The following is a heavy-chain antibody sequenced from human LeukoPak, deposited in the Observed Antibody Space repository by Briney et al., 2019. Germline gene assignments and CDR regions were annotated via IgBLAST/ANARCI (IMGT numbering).Heavy chain of an antibody. J-gene: IGHJ6*02. V-gene: IGHV4-59*01. CDR3: ARDRDTVTTLPYYYYGMDV. Sequence: PSETLSLTCTVSGGSISSYYWSWIRQPSGKGLEWIGYIYYSGSTNYNPSLKSRVTISVDTSKNQFSLKLSSVTAADTAVYYCARDRDTVTTLPYYYYGMDVWGQGTTVTVSS. CDR1: GGSISSYY. D-gene: IGHD4-11*01. CDR2: IYYSGST.